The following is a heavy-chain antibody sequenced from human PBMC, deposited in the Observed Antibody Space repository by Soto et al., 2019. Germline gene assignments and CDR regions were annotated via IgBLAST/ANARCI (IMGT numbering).Heavy chain of an antibody. CDR3: AVLIGFGLHGFDY. D-gene: IGHD3-10*01. V-gene: IGHV5-10-1*01. CDR1: GYSFTSYW. CDR2: IDPSDSYT. J-gene: IGHJ4*02. Sequence: GESLKISCNGSGYSFTSYWISWVVHMPGKGLEWMGRIDPSDSYTNYSPSFQGHVTISADKSISTAYLQWSSLKASDTAMYYCAVLIGFGLHGFDYWGQGTLVTVSS.